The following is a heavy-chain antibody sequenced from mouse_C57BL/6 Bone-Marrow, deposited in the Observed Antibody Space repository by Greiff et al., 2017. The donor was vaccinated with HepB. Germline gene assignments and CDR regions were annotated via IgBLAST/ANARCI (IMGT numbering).Heavy chain of an antibody. CDR3: ARTTNGSSHWYFDV. Sequence: QVHVKQPGAELVKPGASVKLSCKASGYTFTSYWMHWVKQRPGRGLEWIGRIDPNSGGTKYNEKFKSKATLTVDKPSSTAYMQLSSLTSEDSAVYYCARTTNGSSHWYFDVWGTGTTVTVSS. J-gene: IGHJ1*03. CDR2: IDPNSGGT. V-gene: IGHV1-72*01. CDR1: GYTFTSYW. D-gene: IGHD1-1*01.